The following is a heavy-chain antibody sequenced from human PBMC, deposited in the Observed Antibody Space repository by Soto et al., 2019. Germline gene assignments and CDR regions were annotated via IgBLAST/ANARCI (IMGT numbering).Heavy chain of an antibody. CDR2: INAGNGNT. J-gene: IGHJ6*02. CDR3: ERDPLGRRGSQYHHHAMDV. D-gene: IGHD3-3*02. V-gene: IGHV1-3*01. CDR1: GYTFTSYA. Sequence: ASAKVSCQASGYTFTSYALHWVRQAPGQRLEWMGWINAGNGNTKYSQKFQGRVTITRDTSANTAYMELSSLRSEDTAVYYCERDPLGRRGSQYHHHAMDVWGPGTTVTVSS.